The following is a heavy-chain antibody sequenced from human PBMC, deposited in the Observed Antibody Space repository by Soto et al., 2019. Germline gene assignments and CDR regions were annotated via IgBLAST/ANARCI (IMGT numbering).Heavy chain of an antibody. Sequence: GGSLRLSCAASGFTFSSYGMHWVRQAPGKGLEWVAVISYDGSNKYYADSVKDRFTISRDNSKNTLYLQMNSLRAEDTAVYYCAKDEPEYYYDSSGPDYWGQGTLVTVSS. CDR1: GFTFSSYG. CDR2: ISYDGSNK. J-gene: IGHJ4*02. CDR3: AKDEPEYYYDSSGPDY. D-gene: IGHD3-22*01. V-gene: IGHV3-30*18.